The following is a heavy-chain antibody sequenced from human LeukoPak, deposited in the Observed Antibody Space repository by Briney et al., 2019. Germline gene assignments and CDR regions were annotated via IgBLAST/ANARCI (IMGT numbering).Heavy chain of an antibody. D-gene: IGHD1-1*01. CDR1: GGSISNYF. V-gene: IGHV4-59*01. CDR3: ARVGSGNFDY. Sequence: PSETLSLTCSVSGGSISNYFWTWIRQPPGKGLEWIGYIYSSGSTYYNPSLKSRVTISVDTSKNRFSLKLSSVTAADTAVYYCARVGSGNFDYWGQGTLVTVSS. J-gene: IGHJ4*02. CDR2: IYSSGST.